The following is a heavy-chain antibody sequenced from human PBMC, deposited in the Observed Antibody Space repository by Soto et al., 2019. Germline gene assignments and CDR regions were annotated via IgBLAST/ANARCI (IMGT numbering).Heavy chain of an antibody. V-gene: IGHV1-2*04. D-gene: IGHD4-17*01. CDR1: GYTFTGYY. J-gene: IGHJ6*02. CDR3: ARRRHDYGGKVYYYGMDV. CDR2: INPNSGGT. Sequence: ASVKVSCKASGYTFTGYYMHWVRQAPGQGLEWMGWINPNSGGTNYAQKFQGWVTMTRDTSISTAYMELSRLRSDDTAVYYCARRRHDYGGKVYYYGMDVWGQGTTVTVSS.